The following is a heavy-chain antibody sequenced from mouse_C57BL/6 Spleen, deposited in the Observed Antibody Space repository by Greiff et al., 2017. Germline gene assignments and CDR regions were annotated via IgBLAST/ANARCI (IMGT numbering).Heavy chain of an antibody. D-gene: IGHD1-1*01. CDR3: ARRYYDYFDY. J-gene: IGHJ2*01. CDR1: GYTFTDYY. CDR2: INPNNGGT. Sequence: VQLQQSGPELVKPGASVKISCKASGYTFTDYYMNWVKQSHGKSLEWIGDINPNNGGTSYNQKFKGKATLTVDKSSSTAYMELRSLTSEDSAVYYCARRYYDYFDYWGQGTTLTVSS. V-gene: IGHV1-26*01.